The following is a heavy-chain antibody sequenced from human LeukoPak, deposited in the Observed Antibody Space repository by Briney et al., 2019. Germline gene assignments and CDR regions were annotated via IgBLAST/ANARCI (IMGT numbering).Heavy chain of an antibody. Sequence: PGGSLSLSCAVSGFTFSSYWMNWVRQAPGKGLEWVASIKQDGGEKSYVDSVKGRFTISRDHAKNSLYLQMSSLRAEDTAVYYCARDGTAAGLYFDLWGQGTLVTVSS. V-gene: IGHV3-7*01. CDR3: ARDGTAAGLYFDL. D-gene: IGHD6-13*01. CDR2: IKQDGGEK. J-gene: IGHJ4*01. CDR1: GFTFSSYW.